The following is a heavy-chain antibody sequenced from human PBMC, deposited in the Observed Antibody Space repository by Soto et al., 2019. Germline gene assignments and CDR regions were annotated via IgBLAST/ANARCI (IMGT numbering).Heavy chain of an antibody. CDR3: ARDETYYDSGDYHC. CDR1: GFTVSSNY. Sequence: GGSLRLSCAASGFTVSSNYMSWVRQAPGKRLEWVSVSYSGGSTYYADSVKGRFTISRDNSKNTLYLQMNNLRAEDTAVYYCARDETYYDSGDYHCWGQGTLVTVSS. D-gene: IGHD3-22*01. J-gene: IGHJ4*02. V-gene: IGHV3-53*01. CDR2: SYSGGST.